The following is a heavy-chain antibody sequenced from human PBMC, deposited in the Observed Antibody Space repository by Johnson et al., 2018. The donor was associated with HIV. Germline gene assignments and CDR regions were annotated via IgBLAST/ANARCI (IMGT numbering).Heavy chain of an antibody. J-gene: IGHJ3*02. CDR2: IPDAGSNT. CDR1: RSYSSSNS. D-gene: IGHD4-17*01. V-gene: IGHV3-30*18. Sequence: QVQPVESRGGVAQPGRSLRLSCAASRSYSSSNSLFWARQAPDKRLDWVTVIPDAGSNTYDPESVKCRITISRDNSKTTLYLQMNSLASEDTAVYYCAKNRDYGDGDGFDMWGQGTMVTVSS. CDR3: AKNRDYGDGDGFDM.